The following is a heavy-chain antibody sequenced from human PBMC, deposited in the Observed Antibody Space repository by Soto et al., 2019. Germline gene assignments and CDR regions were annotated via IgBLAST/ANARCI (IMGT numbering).Heavy chain of an antibody. V-gene: IGHV1-69*06. CDR1: GGPLISYA. CDR3: ASRTTVTSPNYYYGMDV. J-gene: IGHJ6*02. D-gene: IGHD4-17*01. CDR2: IIPIFGTA. Sequence: SVKVTCKASGGPLISYAIIWVRQAPGQGLEWMGGIIPIFGTANYAQKFQGRVTITADKSTSTAYMELSSLRSEDTAVYYCASRTTVTSPNYYYGMDVWGQGTTVTVSS.